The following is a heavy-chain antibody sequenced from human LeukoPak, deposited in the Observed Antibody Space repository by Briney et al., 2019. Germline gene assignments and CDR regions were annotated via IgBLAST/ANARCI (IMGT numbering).Heavy chain of an antibody. CDR3: ARGRQWLVPDSDAFDI. J-gene: IGHJ3*02. CDR2: IYYSGST. V-gene: IGHV4-38-2*01. D-gene: IGHD6-19*01. CDR1: GYSICSGYY. Sequence: NLSETLSLTCAVSGYSICSGYYWGWIRQPPGKGLEWIGSIYYSGSTYYNPSLKSRVTISVDTSKNQFSLKLSSVTAADTAVYYCARGRQWLVPDSDAFDIWGQGTMVTVSS.